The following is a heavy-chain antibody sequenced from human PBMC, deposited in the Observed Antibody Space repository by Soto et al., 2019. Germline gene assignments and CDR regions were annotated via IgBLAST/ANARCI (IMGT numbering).Heavy chain of an antibody. J-gene: IGHJ4*02. D-gene: IGHD3-10*01. CDR3: TRDAWFPYLAFY. CDR2: ISSSGSTA. V-gene: IGHV3-48*03. Sequence: GGSLRLSCAASGFTFRSFELHWVRQAPGKGLEWISYISSSGSTAYYASSVEGRFTISRDNANNSVYLQMDSLRAEDTALYYCTRDAWFPYLAFYWGQGALVTVAS. CDR1: GFTFRSFE.